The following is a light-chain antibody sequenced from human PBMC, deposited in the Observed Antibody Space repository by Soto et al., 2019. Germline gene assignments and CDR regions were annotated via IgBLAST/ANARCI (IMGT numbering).Light chain of an antibody. Sequence: IQLTQSPTTLPGSVGDVVTLTCRASESISNWLAWYQQRPGTAPKLLIYHASILETAVPSRFSGNGSGTEFTLTISSLKPGDFATYYCQKYRTYSFGQGTKVDIK. CDR3: QKYRTYS. J-gene: IGKJ1*01. V-gene: IGKV1-5*01. CDR2: HAS. CDR1: ESISNW.